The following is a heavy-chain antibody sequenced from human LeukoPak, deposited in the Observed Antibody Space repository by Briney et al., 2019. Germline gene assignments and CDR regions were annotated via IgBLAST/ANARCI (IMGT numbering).Heavy chain of an antibody. CDR2: IYYSGST. CDR1: GGSISSYY. Sequence: PSETLSLTCTVSGGSISSYYWSWIRQPPGKGLEWIGYIYYSGSTSYNPSLKSRVTISVDTSKNQFSLKLSSVTAADTAVYYCARDLGIAAAGGWFDPWGQGTLVTVSS. J-gene: IGHJ5*02. CDR3: ARDLGIAAAGGWFDP. V-gene: IGHV4-59*01. D-gene: IGHD6-13*01.